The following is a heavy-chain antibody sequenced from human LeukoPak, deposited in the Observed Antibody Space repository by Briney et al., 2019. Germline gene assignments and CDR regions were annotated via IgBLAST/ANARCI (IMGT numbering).Heavy chain of an antibody. V-gene: IGHV3-11*06. CDR3: ARDSGSAHLFDY. J-gene: IGHJ4*02. D-gene: IGHD3-10*01. CDR1: GFTFSDYY. CDR2: ISSSSSYT. Sequence: PGGSLRLSCAASGFTFSDYYMSWIRQAPGKGLEWVSYISSSSSYTNYADSVKGRFTISRDNAKISLYLQMNSLRAEDTAVYYCARDSGSAHLFDYWGQGTLVTVSS.